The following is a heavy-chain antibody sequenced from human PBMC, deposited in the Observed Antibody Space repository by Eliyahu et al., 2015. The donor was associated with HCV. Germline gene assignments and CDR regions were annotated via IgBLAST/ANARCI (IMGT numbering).Heavy chain of an antibody. Sequence: QVQLVQSGAEVKKPGASVKVSCKASGYTFTGYYMHWVRQAPGQGLEWMGWINPXSGGTNYAQKFXGRVTXTRDTSISTAYMELSRLRSDDTAVYYCARPPRSDGSGTRFDYWGQGTLVTVSS. CDR1: GYTFTGYY. J-gene: IGHJ4*02. CDR3: ARPPRSDGSGTRFDY. D-gene: IGHD3-10*01. V-gene: IGHV1-2*02. CDR2: INPXSGGT.